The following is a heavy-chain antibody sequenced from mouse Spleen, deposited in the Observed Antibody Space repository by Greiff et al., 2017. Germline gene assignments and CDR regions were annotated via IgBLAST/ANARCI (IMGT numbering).Heavy chain of an antibody. J-gene: IGHJ1*01. CDR1: GFTFSSYA. CDR3: ARGSTMITYWYFDV. D-gene: IGHD2-4*01. V-gene: IGHV5-6-5*01. CDR2: ISSGGST. Sequence: EVKVVESGGGLVKPGGSLKLSCAASGFTFSSYAMSWVRQTPEKRLEWVASISSGGSTYYPDSVKGRFTISRDNARNILYLQMSSLRSEDTAMYYCARGSTMITYWYFDVWGAGTTVTVSS.